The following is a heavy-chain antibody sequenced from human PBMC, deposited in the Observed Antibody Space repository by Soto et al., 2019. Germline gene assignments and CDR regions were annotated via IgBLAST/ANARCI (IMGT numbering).Heavy chain of an antibody. V-gene: IGHV1-18*01. CDR2: ISAHNGNT. J-gene: IGHJ4*02. D-gene: IGHD1-1*01. CDR3: ARGRYGDY. Sequence: QVHLVQSGAEEKKPGASVKVSCKGSGYAFTTYGITWVRQAPGQGLEWMGWISAHNGNTNYAQKLQGRVTVTRDTSTSTAYMELRSLRSDDTAVYYCARGRYGDYWGQGALVTVSP. CDR1: GYAFTTYG.